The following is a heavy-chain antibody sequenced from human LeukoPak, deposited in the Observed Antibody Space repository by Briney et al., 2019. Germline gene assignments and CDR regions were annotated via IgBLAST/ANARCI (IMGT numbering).Heavy chain of an antibody. CDR2: ISGSGGST. D-gene: IGHD3-3*01. CDR3: ARDGTFYDFWSGYYGDY. J-gene: IGHJ4*02. V-gene: IGHV3-23*01. CDR1: GFTFSSNS. Sequence: GGSLRLSCAASGFTFSSNSMSWVRQAPGKGLEWVSAISGSGGSTYYADSVKGRFTISRDNSKNTLYLQMNSLRPEDTAVYYCARDGTFYDFWSGYYGDYWGQGTLVTVSS.